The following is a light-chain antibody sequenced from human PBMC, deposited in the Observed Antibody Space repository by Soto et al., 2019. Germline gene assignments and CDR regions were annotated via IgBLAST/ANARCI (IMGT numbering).Light chain of an antibody. Sequence: QSALTQPPSASGSPGQSVAISCTGTSSDDGGYNYVSWYQQHPGKAPKLMIYEVNKRTSGVPDRFSGPKSGNTASLTVSGLQAEDEADYYCSSYAGSSNVFGTGTKLTVL. J-gene: IGLJ1*01. CDR3: SSYAGSSNV. V-gene: IGLV2-8*01. CDR1: SSDDGGYNY. CDR2: EVN.